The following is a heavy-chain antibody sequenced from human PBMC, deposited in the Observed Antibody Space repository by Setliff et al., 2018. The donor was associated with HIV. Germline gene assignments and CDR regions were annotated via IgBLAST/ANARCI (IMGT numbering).Heavy chain of an antibody. J-gene: IGHJ5*02. Sequence: TLSLTCSVSGYFISNGYYWSWIRQPPGKGLEWTGSIYHTGRTYYNRSLESRLTISIDTSKNQFSLKLTSVTAADTAMYYCASRIYYYDESRVLREEGFVPWGQGTLVTVSS. CDR1: GYFISNGYY. V-gene: IGHV4-38-2*02. CDR3: ASRIYYYDESRVLREEGFVP. CDR2: IYHTGRT. D-gene: IGHD3-22*01.